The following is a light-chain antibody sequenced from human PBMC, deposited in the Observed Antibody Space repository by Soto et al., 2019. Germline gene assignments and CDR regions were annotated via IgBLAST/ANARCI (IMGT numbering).Light chain of an antibody. J-gene: IGLJ2*01. V-gene: IGLV2-14*01. Sequence: QSALTQPASVSGSPGQSITISCTGTSSDIVAYNYVSWYQQHPGKVPKLMIYDVTNRPSAVSHRFSGSKSGNTASLTISGLQAEDEADYYCCSFTRSSTRVFGGGTKLTVL. CDR2: DVT. CDR1: SSDIVAYNY. CDR3: CSFTRSSTRV.